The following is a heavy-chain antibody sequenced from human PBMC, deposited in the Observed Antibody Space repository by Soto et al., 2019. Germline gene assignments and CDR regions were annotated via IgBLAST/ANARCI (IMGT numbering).Heavy chain of an antibody. D-gene: IGHD6-19*01. J-gene: IGHJ4*02. Sequence: VKVSCKASGYTFTGYAMHWVRQAPGQRLEWMGWINTGNGNTKYSQKFQGRVTITRDTSASTAYMELSSLRSEDTAVYYCARAVAVPADFDDWGQGTLVTVSS. CDR2: INTGNGNT. V-gene: IGHV1-3*04. CDR3: ARAVAVPADFDD. CDR1: GYTFTGYA.